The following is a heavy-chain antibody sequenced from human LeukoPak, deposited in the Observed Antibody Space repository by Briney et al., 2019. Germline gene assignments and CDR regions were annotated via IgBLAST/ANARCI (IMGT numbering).Heavy chain of an antibody. J-gene: IGHJ4*02. D-gene: IGHD3-22*01. CDR3: ARDLHYDSSGYYPTVDY. CDR1: GGTFSSYA. CDR2: IIPIFGTA. Sequence: SVKVSCKASGGTFSSYAISWVRQAPGQGLEWMGRIIPIFGTANYAQKFQGRVKITTDESTSTAYMELSSLRSEDTAVYYCARDLHYDSSGYYPTVDYWGQGTLVTVSS. V-gene: IGHV1-69*05.